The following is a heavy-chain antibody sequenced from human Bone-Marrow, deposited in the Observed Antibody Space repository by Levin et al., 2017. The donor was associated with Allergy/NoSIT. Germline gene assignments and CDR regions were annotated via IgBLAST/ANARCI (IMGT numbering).Heavy chain of an antibody. Sequence: PSQTLSLTCTVSDGSIRNHYWSWIRQPPGKGLEWIGYISYTGSTAYNPSLRSRLSMSVDTAKNQFSLNLNSVTAADTAVYYCARHIKRTEGGNYLFDPWGQGTLVTVSS. CDR3: ARHIKRTEGGNYLFDP. CDR2: ISYTGST. CDR1: DGSIRNHY. J-gene: IGHJ5*02. V-gene: IGHV4-59*08. D-gene: IGHD4-23*01.